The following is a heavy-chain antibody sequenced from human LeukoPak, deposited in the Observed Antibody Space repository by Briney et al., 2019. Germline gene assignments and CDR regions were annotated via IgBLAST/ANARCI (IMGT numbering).Heavy chain of an antibody. CDR2: ISSDGTII. CDR1: GFTFSRYW. CDR3: VKDWSWSFDY. J-gene: IGHJ4*02. V-gene: IGHV3-74*01. D-gene: IGHD6-13*01. Sequence: GGSLRLSCEAFGFTFSRYWMYWVRQGPGKGLVWVARISSDGTIINYADSVRGRFTISRDNAKNTLYLQMNSLRVEDTAVYYCVKDWSWSFDYWRQGALVTVSS.